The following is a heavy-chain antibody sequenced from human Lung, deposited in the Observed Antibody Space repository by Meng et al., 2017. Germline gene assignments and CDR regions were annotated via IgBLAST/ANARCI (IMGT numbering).Heavy chain of an antibody. Sequence: QVHPVQSGPEVKKPGASVKVSCKASDYTFTGYGVSWVRQAPGQGLEWVAWLGAHDGDTSFGPKFQGRVTVTADRPTATAYMELRSLRFDDTAVYYCARGTPGRSSANYWGPGTLVTVSS. J-gene: IGHJ4*02. D-gene: IGHD3-10*01. CDR3: ARGTPGRSSANY. V-gene: IGHV1-18*01. CDR1: DYTFTGYG. CDR2: LGAHDGDT.